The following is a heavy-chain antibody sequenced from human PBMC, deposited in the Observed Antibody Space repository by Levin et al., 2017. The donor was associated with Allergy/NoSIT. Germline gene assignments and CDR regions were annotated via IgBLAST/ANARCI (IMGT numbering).Heavy chain of an antibody. CDR2: IYSGGST. Sequence: PGGSLRLSCAASGFTVSSNYMSWVRQAPGKGLEWVSVIYSGGSTYYADSVKGRFTISRDNSKNTLYLQMNSLRAEDTAVYYCAGAMDPLIFDYWGQGTLVTVSS. CDR1: GFTVSSNY. V-gene: IGHV3-66*02. J-gene: IGHJ4*02. D-gene: IGHD5-18*01. CDR3: AGAMDPLIFDY.